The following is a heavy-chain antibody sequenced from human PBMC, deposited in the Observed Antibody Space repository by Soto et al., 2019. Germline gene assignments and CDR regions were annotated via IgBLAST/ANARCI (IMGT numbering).Heavy chain of an antibody. CDR2: MNPNSGNT. V-gene: IGHV1-8*01. CDR3: ARGVSYDYCYYYGMEV. Sequence: QVQLVQSGAEVKKPGASVKVSCKASGYTFTSYDINWVRQATGQGLEWMGWMNPNSGNTGYAQKFQGRVTMTRNTSVSTGYMELSSLRSEDTAVYYCARGVSYDYCYYYGMEVWGQGSMVTVCS. D-gene: IGHD3-16*01. J-gene: IGHJ6*02. CDR1: GYTFTSYD.